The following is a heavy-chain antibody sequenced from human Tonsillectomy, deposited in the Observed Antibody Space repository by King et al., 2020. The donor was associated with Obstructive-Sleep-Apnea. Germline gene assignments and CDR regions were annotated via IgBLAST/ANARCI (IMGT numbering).Heavy chain of an antibody. CDR3: ANWSFRMGPCYYYYYGMDV. V-gene: IGHV1-69*09. CDR2: IIPILGIA. D-gene: IGHD2-8*02. J-gene: IGHJ6*02. Sequence: VQLVESGAEVKKPGSSVNVSCKASGGTFSSYAISWVRQAPGQGLEWMGGIIPILGIANYAQKYQGRVTITADKSTSTAYMERSSLRAEDTAFDYCANWSFRMGPCYYYYYGMDVWGQGTTVTVSS. CDR1: GGTFSSYA.